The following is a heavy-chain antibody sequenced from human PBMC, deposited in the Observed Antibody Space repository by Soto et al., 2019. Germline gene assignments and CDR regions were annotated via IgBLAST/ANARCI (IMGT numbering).Heavy chain of an antibody. J-gene: IGHJ2*01. Sequence: EVQLVESGGGLVQPGGSLKLSCAASGFTVSDSAMHWVRHASGKGLEWVGRIRSKGNNYATTYAASVKGRFTISRDDSKKTAYLQMNSLKTEDMAVYYCIRFSRSLSWYFDLWGRGTLVTVSS. CDR2: IRSKGNNYAT. CDR3: IRFSRSLSWYFDL. D-gene: IGHD3-16*02. CDR1: GFTVSDSA. V-gene: IGHV3-73*02.